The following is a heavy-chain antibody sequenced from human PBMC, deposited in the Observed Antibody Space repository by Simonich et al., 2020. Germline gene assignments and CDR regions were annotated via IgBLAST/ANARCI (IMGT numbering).Heavy chain of an antibody. CDR1: GGSISSSSYY. Sequence: QLQLQESGPGLVKPSETLSLTCTVSGGSISSSSYYWGWIRQPPGKGLEWIGSIYYSGSTYDNPPLKSRVTISVDTSKNQFSLKLSSVTAADTAVYYCARHAGFAFDIWGQGTMVTVSS. CDR3: ARHAGFAFDI. CDR2: IYYSGST. J-gene: IGHJ3*02. D-gene: IGHD6-13*01. V-gene: IGHV4-39*01.